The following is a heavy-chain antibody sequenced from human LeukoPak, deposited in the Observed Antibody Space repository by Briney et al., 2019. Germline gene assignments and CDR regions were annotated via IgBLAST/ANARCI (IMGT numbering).Heavy chain of an antibody. CDR3: ARDPSASRSYGNWFDR. D-gene: IGHD6-6*01. J-gene: IGHJ5*02. CDR1: GFTFHDYA. V-gene: IGHV3-9*01. Sequence: GRSLRLSCAASGFTFHDYAMHWVRQAPGKGLEWVSGISWNSGNIVYADSVKGRFSISRENAKNSLYLQMKSVRAEDTGLYYCARDPSASRSYGNWFDRWGQGTLVTVSS. CDR2: ISWNSGNI.